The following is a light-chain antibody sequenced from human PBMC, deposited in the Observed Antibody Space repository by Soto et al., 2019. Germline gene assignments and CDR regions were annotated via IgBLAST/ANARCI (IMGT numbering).Light chain of an antibody. CDR1: SSDVGGYNF. CDR2: DVS. V-gene: IGLV2-14*01. Sequence: QSASLSGSPGQSITISCTGTSSDVGGYNFVSWYQQHPGKAPKLMIYDVSNRPSGVSTRFSGSKSGNTASLTISGLQSEDEAEYYCSSYTSSSTLGVFGGGTKLTVL. CDR3: SSYTSSSTLGV. J-gene: IGLJ2*01.